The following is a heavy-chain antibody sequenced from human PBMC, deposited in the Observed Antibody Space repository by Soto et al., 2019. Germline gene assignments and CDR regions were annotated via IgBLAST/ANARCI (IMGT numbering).Heavy chain of an antibody. CDR1: GGTFSNYA. D-gene: IGHD6-19*01. Sequence: SVKVSCKASGGTFSNYAINWVRQAPGQGLEWMGGIIPIFTTANYAQKFQGRVTITAVESTSTAYMELSSLRSEDTAVYYCARAQYSSIYYFDYWGQGTLVTVSS. J-gene: IGHJ4*02. CDR2: IIPIFTTA. V-gene: IGHV1-69*13. CDR3: ARAQYSSIYYFDY.